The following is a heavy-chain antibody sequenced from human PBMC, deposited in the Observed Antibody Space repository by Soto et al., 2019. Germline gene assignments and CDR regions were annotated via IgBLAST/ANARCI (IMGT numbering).Heavy chain of an antibody. CDR1: GVTFSSYS. V-gene: IGHV3-48*01. CDR3: ARDTKGPTTTTGSLDL. CDR2: ISSSSSTI. D-gene: IGHD4-17*01. Sequence: HPGGSLRLSCAASGVTFSSYSMNWVRQATGKGLEWVSYISSSSSTIYYADSVKGRFTISRDNAKNSLYLQMNSLRAEDTAVYYSARDTKGPTTTTGSLDLWGGGTLVPV. J-gene: IGHJ2*01.